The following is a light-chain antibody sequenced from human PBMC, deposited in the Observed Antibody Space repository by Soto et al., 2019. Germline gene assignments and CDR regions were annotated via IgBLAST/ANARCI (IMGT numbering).Light chain of an antibody. Sequence: AIRMTQSPSSFSASTGDRVTITCRASQGISSYLAWYQQKPGKAPKLLIYAAPTLQSGVPSRFSGSGSGTDFTLTISCLQSEDFATYCCQQYYSYPLPFGQGTRLESK. CDR2: AAP. J-gene: IGKJ5*01. CDR1: QGISSY. V-gene: IGKV1-8*01. CDR3: QQYYSYPLP.